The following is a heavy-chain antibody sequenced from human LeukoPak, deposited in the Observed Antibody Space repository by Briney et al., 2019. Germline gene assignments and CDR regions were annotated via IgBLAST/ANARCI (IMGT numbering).Heavy chain of an antibody. D-gene: IGHD6-13*01. J-gene: IGHJ5*02. Sequence: GGSLRLSCAASGFTFSSYAMSWVRQAPGKGLEWVSAISGSGGSTYYADSVKGRFTISRDNSKKTLYLQMNSLRAEDTAVYYCAKDVRSAAGFSWFDPWGQGTLVTVSS. CDR3: AKDVRSAAGFSWFDP. CDR1: GFTFSSYA. CDR2: ISGSGGST. V-gene: IGHV3-23*01.